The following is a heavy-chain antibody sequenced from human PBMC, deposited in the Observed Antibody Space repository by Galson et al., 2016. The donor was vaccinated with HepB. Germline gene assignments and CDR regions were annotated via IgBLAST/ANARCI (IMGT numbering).Heavy chain of an antibody. D-gene: IGHD1-14*01. CDR1: GGPVIDYS. CDR2: VNHSGTT. Sequence: ETLSLTCGVYGGPVIDYSWNWIRQPPGKGLEWIGEVNHSGTTKSNPSLKSRVTISVDTSKSKFSLKLNSVTAADTAIHYCARINRVRTFDIWGQGILGTVSS. J-gene: IGHJ3*02. V-gene: IGHV4-34*01. CDR3: ARINRVRTFDI.